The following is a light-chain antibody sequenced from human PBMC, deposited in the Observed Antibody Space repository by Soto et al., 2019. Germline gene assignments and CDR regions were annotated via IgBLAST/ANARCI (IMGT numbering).Light chain of an antibody. CDR3: QQYYSTWT. CDR1: ESVLYSSNNKNY. CDR2: WAS. V-gene: IGKV4-1*01. J-gene: IGKJ1*01. Sequence: IVMTQSPYSLAVSLGERATINCKSSESVLYSSNNKNYLAWYQQKPGKPPKLLIYWASTRESGVPDRLSGSGSGTDFTLTISSLQAEDVAVYYCQQYYSTWTFGQGTKVDIK.